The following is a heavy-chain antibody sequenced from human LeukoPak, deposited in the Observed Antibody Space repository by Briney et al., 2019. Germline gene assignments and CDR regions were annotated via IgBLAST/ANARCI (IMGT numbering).Heavy chain of an antibody. CDR2: ISSSSSYI. J-gene: IGHJ5*02. CDR1: GFTFSNYS. Sequence: GGSLRLSCAASGFTFSNYSMNWVRQAPGKGLEWVSSISSSSSYIYYADSVKGRFTISRDNAKNSLYLQMNSLRAEDTAVYYCARGIGHWVDPWGQGTLVTVSS. D-gene: IGHD2/OR15-2a*01. V-gene: IGHV3-21*01. CDR3: ARGIGHWVDP.